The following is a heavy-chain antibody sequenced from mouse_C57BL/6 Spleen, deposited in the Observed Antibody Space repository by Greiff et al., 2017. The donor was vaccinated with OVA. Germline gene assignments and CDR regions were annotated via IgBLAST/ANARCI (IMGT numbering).Heavy chain of an antibody. V-gene: IGHV1-64*01. CDR1: GYTFTSYW. CDR2: IHPNSGST. CDR3: ARDLRSFDY. D-gene: IGHD5-1*01. Sequence: QVQLKQPGAELVKPGASVKLSPASGYTFTSYWMHWVKQRPGQGLEWIGMIHPNSGSTNYNEKFKSKATLTVDKSSSTAYMQLSSLTSEDSAVYYCARDLRSFDYWGQGTTLTVSS. J-gene: IGHJ2*01.